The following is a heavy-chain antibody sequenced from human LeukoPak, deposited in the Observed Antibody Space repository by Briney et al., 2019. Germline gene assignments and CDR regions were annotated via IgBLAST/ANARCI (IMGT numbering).Heavy chain of an antibody. Sequence: GGSLRLSCAASGFTFRDYAMNWVRQAPGKGLEWVSGISGSGGSTFYTASVEGRFTISRDNSKNTLYLQLNSLRAEDTALYYCANAPSYGLPLYWGQRTLVTVSS. V-gene: IGHV3-23*01. CDR1: GFTFRDYA. CDR3: ANAPSYGLPLY. J-gene: IGHJ4*02. D-gene: IGHD4-17*01. CDR2: ISGSGGST.